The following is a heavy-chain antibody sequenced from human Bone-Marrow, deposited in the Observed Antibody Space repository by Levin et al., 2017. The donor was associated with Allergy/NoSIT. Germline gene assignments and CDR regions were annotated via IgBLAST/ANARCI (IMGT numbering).Heavy chain of an antibody. Sequence: GGSLRLSCAASGFSLSVSAIEWVRQASGKGLEWVGRMRSEVNSYATTYAASVKGRFAISRDDSKNTAYLQMNSLKTEDTALYYCVRSGSYYGMDVWGQGTTVTVS. V-gene: IGHV3-73*01. CDR3: VRSGSYYGMDV. CDR2: MRSEVNSYAT. CDR1: GFSLSVSA. J-gene: IGHJ6*02. D-gene: IGHD5-12*01.